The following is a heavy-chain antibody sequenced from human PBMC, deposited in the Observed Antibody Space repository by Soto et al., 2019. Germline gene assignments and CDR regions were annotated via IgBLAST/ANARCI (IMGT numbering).Heavy chain of an antibody. J-gene: IGHJ4*02. V-gene: IGHV3-7*01. CDR1: GFTFSSSW. Sequence: EVQLVESGGGLVQPGGSLRRSCAASGFTFSSSWMCWVRQAPGKGLEWVANIKKDGSEEYDADSVKGRFTISRDNAKNSLYLKMNSLRAEDKAVYYCARGRGFDYWGQGTLVTVSS. CDR2: IKKDGSEE. CDR3: ARGRGFDY. D-gene: IGHD3-10*01.